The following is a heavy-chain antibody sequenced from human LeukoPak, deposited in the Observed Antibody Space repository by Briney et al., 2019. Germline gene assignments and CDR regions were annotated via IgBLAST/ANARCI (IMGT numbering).Heavy chain of an antibody. CDR2: INPNSGGT. CDR1: GYTFTGYY. D-gene: IGHD6-19*01. Sequence: ASVKVSCKASGYTFTGYYMHWVRQAPGQGLEWMGWINPNSGGTNYAQKFQGRVTMTRGTTISTAYMELSRLRSDDTAVYYCARDPLLSGWYYFDYWGPGTLVTASS. CDR3: ARDPLLSGWYYFDY. V-gene: IGHV1-2*02. J-gene: IGHJ4*02.